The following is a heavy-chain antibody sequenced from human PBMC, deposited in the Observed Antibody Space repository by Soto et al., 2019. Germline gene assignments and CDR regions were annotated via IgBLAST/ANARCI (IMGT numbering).Heavy chain of an antibody. J-gene: IGHJ6*02. D-gene: IGHD3-10*01. Sequence: SETLSLTCTVSGGSISDDYSSWIRQRPGKGLEWIAYMFYSGNTNYNPSLKSRVAMSVDTSKTQFSLRLSSVTAADTAVYYCATGFAMDVWGQGTTVTVSS. V-gene: IGHV4-59*01. CDR1: GGSISDDY. CDR3: ATGFAMDV. CDR2: MFYSGNT.